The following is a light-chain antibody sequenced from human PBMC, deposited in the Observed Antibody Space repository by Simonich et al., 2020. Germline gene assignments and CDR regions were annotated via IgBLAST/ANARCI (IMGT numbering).Light chain of an antibody. CDR2: GAS. V-gene: IGKV3-15*01. CDR1: QSVSSN. CDR3: QQYGSSHHT. Sequence: EIVMTQSPATLSVSPGERATLSCRASQSVSSNLAWYQQKPGQAPRLLIYGASTRATGSPARFSGSGSGTDFTLTISRLEPEDFAVYYCQQYGSSHHTFGQGTKLEIK. J-gene: IGKJ2*01.